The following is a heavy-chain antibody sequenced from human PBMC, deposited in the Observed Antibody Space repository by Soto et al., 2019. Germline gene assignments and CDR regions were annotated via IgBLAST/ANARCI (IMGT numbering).Heavy chain of an antibody. CDR2: INAGNGNT. V-gene: IGHV1-3*01. D-gene: IGHD5-18*01. Sequence: ASVKVSCKASGYTFTSYAMHWVRQAPGQRLEWMGWINAGNGNTKYSQKFQGRATITRDTSVSTAYMELSSLRSEDTAVYYCARVKGHVDTAMVTGDAFDIWGQGTMVTVSS. CDR1: GYTFTSYA. CDR3: ARVKGHVDTAMVTGDAFDI. J-gene: IGHJ3*02.